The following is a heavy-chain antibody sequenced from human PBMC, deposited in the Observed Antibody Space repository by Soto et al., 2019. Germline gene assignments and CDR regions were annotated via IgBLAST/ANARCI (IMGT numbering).Heavy chain of an antibody. V-gene: IGHV4-30-2*01. J-gene: IGHJ4*02. D-gene: IGHD5-18*01. CDR2: IYHSGST. CDR3: ARGGIQLWLSAFDY. CDR1: GGSISSGGYS. Sequence: SETLSLTCAVSGGSISSGGYSWSWIRQPPGKGLEWIGYIYHSGSTYYNPSLKSRVTISVDRSKNQFSLKLSSVTAADTAVYYCARGGIQLWLSAFDYWGQGTLVTVSS.